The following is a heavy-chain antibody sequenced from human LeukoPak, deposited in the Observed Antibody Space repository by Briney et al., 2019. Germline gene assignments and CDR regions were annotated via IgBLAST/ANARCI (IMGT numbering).Heavy chain of an antibody. CDR3: ARRYYGSATYRLPYDY. CDR2: ISSSSSYI. J-gene: IGHJ4*02. CDR1: GFTFSSYS. Sequence: GGSLRLSCAASGFTFSSYSMNWFCQAPGKGLEWVSSISSSSSYIYYADSVKGRFTISRDNAKNSLYLQMDSLRAEDTAVYYCARRYYGSATYRLPYDYWGQGTLVTVSS. V-gene: IGHV3-21*01. D-gene: IGHD3-22*01.